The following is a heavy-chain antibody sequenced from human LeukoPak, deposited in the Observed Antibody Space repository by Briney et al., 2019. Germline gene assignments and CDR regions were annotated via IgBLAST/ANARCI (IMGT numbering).Heavy chain of an antibody. CDR1: GGSFSSGGYS. V-gene: IGHV4-30-2*01. D-gene: IGHD3-10*01. CDR2: IYHSGST. CDR3: ASSTMVRGVITPLFDY. Sequence: SETLSLTCAVSGGSFSSGGYSWSWIRQPPGKGLEWIGYIYHSGSTYYNPSLKSRVTISVDRSKNQFSLKLSSVTAADTAVYYCASSTMVRGVITPLFDYWGQGTLVTVSS. J-gene: IGHJ4*02.